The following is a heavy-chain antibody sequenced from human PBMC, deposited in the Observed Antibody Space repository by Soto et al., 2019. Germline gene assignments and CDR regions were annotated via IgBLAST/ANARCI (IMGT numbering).Heavy chain of an antibody. CDR1: GFTFSSYT. V-gene: IGHV3-21*01. J-gene: IGHJ4*02. D-gene: IGHD5-12*01. CDR3: ARFGYTTEAH. Sequence: PGGSLRLSCAASGFTFSSYTMIWVRQAPGKGLGWVSSISSSSSYIYYADSVKGRFTISRDNAKNSLYLQMNSLRAEDTAVYYCARFGYTTEAHWGQGTLVTVSS. CDR2: ISSSSSYI.